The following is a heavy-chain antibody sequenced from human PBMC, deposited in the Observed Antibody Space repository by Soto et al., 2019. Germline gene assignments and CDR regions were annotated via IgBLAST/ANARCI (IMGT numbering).Heavy chain of an antibody. CDR1: GFTVSSNY. V-gene: IGHV3-53*01. CDR3: ARDDNWNLYGMDV. Sequence: GGSLRLSCAASGFTVSSNYMSWVRQAPGKGLEWVSVIYSGGSTYYADSVKGRFTISRDNSKNTLYLQMNSLRAEDTAVYYCARDDNWNLYGMDVWGQGTTVTVSS. D-gene: IGHD1-7*01. J-gene: IGHJ6*02. CDR2: IYSGGST.